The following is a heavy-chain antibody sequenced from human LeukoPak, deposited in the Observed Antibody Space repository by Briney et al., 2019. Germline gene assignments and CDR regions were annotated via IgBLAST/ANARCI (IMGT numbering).Heavy chain of an antibody. CDR1: GYTFTGYY. J-gene: IGHJ3*02. D-gene: IGHD3-22*01. V-gene: IGHV1-2*02. CDR2: INPNSGGT. CDR3: ASGHYYDKDAFDI. Sequence: ASVKVSCKASGYTFTGYYMHWVRQAPGQGLEWMGWINPNSGGTNYAQNFQGRVTMTRDTSITTAYMELSRLRSDDTAVYYCASGHYYDKDAFDIWGQGTMVTVSS.